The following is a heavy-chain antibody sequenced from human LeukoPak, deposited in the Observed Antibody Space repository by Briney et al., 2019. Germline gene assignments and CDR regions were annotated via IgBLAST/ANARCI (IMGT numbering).Heavy chain of an antibody. J-gene: IGHJ4*02. CDR3: ARDTGYSSGFDY. D-gene: IGHD6-19*01. Sequence: KPGGSLRLSCAGSGFTFSSYNMNWVRQAPGKGPEWVSYISSSSRTTYYADSVKGRFTISRDNAKNSLYLQMNSLRAEDTAVYYCARDTGYSSGFDYWGQGTLVTVSS. CDR1: GFTFSSYN. CDR2: ISSSSRTT. V-gene: IGHV3-48*01.